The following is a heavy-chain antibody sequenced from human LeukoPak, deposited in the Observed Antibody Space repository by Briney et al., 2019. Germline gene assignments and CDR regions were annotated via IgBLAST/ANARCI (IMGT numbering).Heavy chain of an antibody. J-gene: IGHJ4*02. CDR2: IWYDGSNK. CDR3: ARDPESVPAASLDV. Sequence: GGSLRLSCAASGFTFSSYGMHWVRQAPGKGLEGGAVIWYDGSNKYYADSVKGRFTISRDNSKNTLYLQMNSLRAEDTAVYYCARDPESVPAASLDVWGQGTLVTVSS. D-gene: IGHD2-2*01. CDR1: GFTFSSYG. V-gene: IGHV3-33*01.